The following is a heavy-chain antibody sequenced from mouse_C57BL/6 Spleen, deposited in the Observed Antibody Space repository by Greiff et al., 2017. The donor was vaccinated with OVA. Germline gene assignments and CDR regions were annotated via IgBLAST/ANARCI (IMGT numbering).Heavy chain of an antibody. CDR2: INYDGSST. Sequence: EVQLVESEGGLVQPGSSMKLSCTASGFTFSDYYMAWVRQVPEKGLEWVANINYDGSSTYYLDSLKSRFIISRDNAKNILYLQMSSLKSEDTATYYCARGDYGSSYGFAYWGQGTLVTVSA. V-gene: IGHV5-16*01. J-gene: IGHJ3*01. CDR1: GFTFSDYY. CDR3: ARGDYGSSYGFAY. D-gene: IGHD1-1*01.